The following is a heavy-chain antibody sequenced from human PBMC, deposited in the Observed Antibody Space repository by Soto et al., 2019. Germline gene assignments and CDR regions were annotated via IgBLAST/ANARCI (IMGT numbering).Heavy chain of an antibody. V-gene: IGHV4-59*01. J-gene: IGHJ4*02. CDR3: ARAGSTWRYFFEY. Sequence: QVQLQESSPGLVKPSETLSLTCTVSGGSINSYYWSWIRQSPGKGLEWIGYVCYSGTTYYNPSLQSRVTISVDTSKKQFSLKVRSVTAADTAIYFCARAGSTWRYFFEYWGQGSLVIVSS. CDR1: GGSINSYY. D-gene: IGHD2-2*01. CDR2: VCYSGTT.